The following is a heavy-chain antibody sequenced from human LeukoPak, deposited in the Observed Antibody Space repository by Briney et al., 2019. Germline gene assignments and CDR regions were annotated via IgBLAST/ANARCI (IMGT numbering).Heavy chain of an antibody. CDR3: AKVLTEVSDNAFYI. CDR2: LRYNGSKK. Sequence: PGGSLRLSCAASGFTFSRYSMSWVRQAPGRGLEWVSSLRYNGSKKYYLDSVKGRFTISRDNSQNTLYIQMNTLRAEDTAVYYCAKVLTEVSDNAFYIWGQGTMVTVSS. V-gene: IGHV3-30*02. CDR1: GFTFSRYS. D-gene: IGHD3-9*01. J-gene: IGHJ3*02.